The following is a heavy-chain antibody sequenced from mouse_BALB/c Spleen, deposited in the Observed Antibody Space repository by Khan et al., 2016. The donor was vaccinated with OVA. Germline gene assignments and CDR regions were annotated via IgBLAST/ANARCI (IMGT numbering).Heavy chain of an antibody. V-gene: IGHV9-3-1*01. J-gene: IGHJ3*01. CDR3: ARSNSNYWFAN. CDR2: INTYTGEP. CDR1: AYTFTDYG. Sequence: QIQLVQSGPELKKPGETVKISCKASAYTFTDYGMNWVKQAPGKGLKWMGWINTYTGEPTYGDDFKGRFAFSLETSASTAYLQINNLKNEDTATYCCARSNSNYWFANWGQGTLVTVSA. D-gene: IGHD2-5*01.